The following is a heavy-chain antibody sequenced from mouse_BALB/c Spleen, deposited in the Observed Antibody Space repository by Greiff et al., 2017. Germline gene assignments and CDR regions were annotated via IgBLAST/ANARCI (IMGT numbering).Heavy chain of an antibody. V-gene: IGHV6-6*02. CDR3: TAPGY. CDR2: IRLKSDNYAT. J-gene: IGHJ3*01. CDR1: GFTFSSYW. Sequence: EVKVEESGGGLVQPGGSMKLSCVASGFTFSSYWMSWVRQSPEKGLEWVAEIRLKSDNYATHYAESVKGKFTISRDDSKSRLYLQMNSLRAEDTGIYYCTAPGYWGQGTLVTVSA.